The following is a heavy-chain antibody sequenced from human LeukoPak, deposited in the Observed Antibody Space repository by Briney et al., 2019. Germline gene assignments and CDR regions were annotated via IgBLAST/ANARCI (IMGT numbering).Heavy chain of an antibody. D-gene: IGHD3-10*01. V-gene: IGHV4-59*08. J-gene: IGHJ6*02. CDR2: IYYSGST. Sequence: PSETLSLTCTVSGGSISSYYWSWTRQPPGKGLEGIGYIYYSGSTNYNPSLKSRVTISVDTSKNQFSLKLSSVTAADTAVYYCARRVWLGFGETGYGMDVWGQGTTVTVSS. CDR1: GGSISSYY. CDR3: ARRVWLGFGETGYGMDV.